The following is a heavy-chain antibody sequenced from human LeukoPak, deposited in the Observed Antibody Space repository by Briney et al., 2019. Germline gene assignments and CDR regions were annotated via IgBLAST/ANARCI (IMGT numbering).Heavy chain of an antibody. CDR1: GYTFTSYY. J-gene: IGHJ4*02. CDR2: INPSGGST. D-gene: IGHD3-22*01. CDR3: AREGITYYYDSSGYYY. V-gene: IGHV1-46*01. Sequence: ASVNVSCTASGYTFTSYYMHWVRQAPGQGLEWMGIINPSGGSTSYAQKFQGRVTMTRDTSTSTVYMELSSLRSEDTAVYYCAREGITYYYDSSGYYYWGQGTLVTVSS.